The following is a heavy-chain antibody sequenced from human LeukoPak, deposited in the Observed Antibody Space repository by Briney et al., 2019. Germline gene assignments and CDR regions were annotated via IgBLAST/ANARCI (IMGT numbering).Heavy chain of an antibody. V-gene: IGHV1-2*06. J-gene: IGHJ4*02. CDR3: ARFITMVRGVIMGY. CDR2: INPNSGGT. D-gene: IGHD3-10*01. CDR1: GYTFTGYY. Sequence: ASVKVSCKASGYTFTGYYMHWVRQAPGQGLEWMGRINPNSGGTNYAQKFQGRVTMTRDTSISTAYMELSRLRSDDTAVYYCARFITMVRGVIMGYWGQGTLVTVSS.